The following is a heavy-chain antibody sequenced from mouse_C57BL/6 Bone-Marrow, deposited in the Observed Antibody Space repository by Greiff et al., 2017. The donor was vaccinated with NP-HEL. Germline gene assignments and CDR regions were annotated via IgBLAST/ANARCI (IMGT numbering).Heavy chain of an antibody. CDR3: ARFYDGYYNFDY. J-gene: IGHJ2*01. CDR2: IYPGSGST. CDR1: GYTFTSYW. Sequence: QVQLQQPGAELVKPGASVKMSCKASGYTFTSYWITWVKQRPGQGLEWIGDIYPGSGSTNYNEKFKSKATLTVDTSSSTAYMQLSSLTSEDSAVYYCARFYDGYYNFDYRGQGTTLTVSS. V-gene: IGHV1-55*01. D-gene: IGHD2-3*01.